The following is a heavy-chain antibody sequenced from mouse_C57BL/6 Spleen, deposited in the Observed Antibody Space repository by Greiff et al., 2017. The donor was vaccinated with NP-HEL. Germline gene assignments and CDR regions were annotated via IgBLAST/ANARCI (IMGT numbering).Heavy chain of an antibody. V-gene: IGHV1-52*01. J-gene: IGHJ4*01. D-gene: IGHD1-1*01. Sequence: VQLQQPGAELVRPGSSVKLSCKASGYTFTSYWMHWVKQRPIQGLEWIGNIDPSDSETHYNQKFKDKATLTVDKSSSTAYMQLSSLTSDDSAVYYCARSYGSRDYYAMDYWGQGTSVTVSS. CDR1: GYTFTSYW. CDR3: ARSYGSRDYYAMDY. CDR2: IDPSDSET.